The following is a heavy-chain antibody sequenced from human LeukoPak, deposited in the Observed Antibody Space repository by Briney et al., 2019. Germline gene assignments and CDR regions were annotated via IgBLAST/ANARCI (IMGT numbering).Heavy chain of an antibody. CDR1: GFSFSSVD. CDR3: AKGYRVPRAAFDI. Sequence: GGTLRLSCAASGFSFSSVDMNCGRQEPGGGLEWGSGSIGRGHSTYYAESVKGRVTISRDTSKNTLYLQMNSLRAEDTAVYYCAKGYRVPRAAFDIWGQGTMVTVSS. CDR2: SIGRGHST. J-gene: IGHJ3*02. V-gene: IGHV3-23*01. D-gene: IGHD2-2*01.